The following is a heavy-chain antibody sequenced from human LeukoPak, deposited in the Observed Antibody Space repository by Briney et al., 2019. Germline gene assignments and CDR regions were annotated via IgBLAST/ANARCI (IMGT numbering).Heavy chain of an antibody. CDR1: GYSFTSYW. D-gene: IGHD1-26*01. V-gene: IGHV5-51*01. J-gene: IGHJ4*02. CDR3: ARRISGYYIDY. CDR2: IWPSDSDT. Sequence: GESLKISCKASGYSFTSYWIGWVRQMPGKGLEWMGIIWPSDSDTRYSPSFQGQVTISADKSISTAYLQWSSLKASDTAIYFCARRISGYYIDYWGQGTLVSVSS.